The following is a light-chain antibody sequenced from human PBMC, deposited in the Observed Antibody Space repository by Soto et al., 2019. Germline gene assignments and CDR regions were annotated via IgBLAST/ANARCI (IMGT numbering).Light chain of an antibody. CDR1: QNINSW. CDR3: QQYNGYGR. Sequence: GYRVPIPCRASQNINSWLAWYQQKPGKAPKLLIHKASSLQSGVPSRFSGSGSGTEFTLTISSLDPDDIATYYCQQYNGYGRFGQGTKVDNK. V-gene: IGKV1-5*03. J-gene: IGKJ1*01. CDR2: KAS.